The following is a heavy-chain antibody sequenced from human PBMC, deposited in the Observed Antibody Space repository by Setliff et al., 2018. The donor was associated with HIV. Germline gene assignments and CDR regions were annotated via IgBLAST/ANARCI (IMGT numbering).Heavy chain of an antibody. V-gene: IGHV1-8*01. D-gene: IGHD3-22*01. CDR1: GYTFTSYD. J-gene: IGHJ3*02. Sequence: GASVKVSCKASGYTFTSYDINWVRQATGQGLEWMGWMNPNSGNTGYAQKFQGRVTMTRNTSISTAYMELSSLRSEDTAVYYCATPKLSLTYYYDSSGWEDAFDIWGQGTMVTVSS. CDR3: ATPKLSLTYYYDSSGWEDAFDI. CDR2: MNPNSGNT.